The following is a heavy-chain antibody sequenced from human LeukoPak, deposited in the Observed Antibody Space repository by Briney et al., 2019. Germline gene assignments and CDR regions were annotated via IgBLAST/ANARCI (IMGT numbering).Heavy chain of an antibody. CDR2: IYYSGST. CDR1: GDFMNNYY. D-gene: IGHD5-24*01. Sequence: PSETLSLTCIVSGDFMNNYYWSWIRQPPGKGLEWIGYIYYSGSTYYNPSLKSRVTILVDRSKNQFSLKLSSVTAADTAVYYCARDSDGYNRNDYWGQGTLVTVSS. V-gene: IGHV4-59*12. CDR3: ARDSDGYNRNDY. J-gene: IGHJ4*02.